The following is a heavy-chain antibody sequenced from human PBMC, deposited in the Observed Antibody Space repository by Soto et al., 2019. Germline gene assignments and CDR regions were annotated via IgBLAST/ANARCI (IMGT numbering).Heavy chain of an antibody. D-gene: IGHD2-2*01. CDR2: IYYSGST. CDR1: GGSISSGDYY. J-gene: IGHJ6*02. V-gene: IGHV4-30-4*01. CDR3: GRDVVVVPGGMGGGGMDV. Sequence: QVQLQESGPGLVKPSQTLSLTCTVSGGSISSGDYYWSWIRQPPGKGLEWIGYIYYSGSTYYNPSLKSRVHHHVERAKNQFRRNVGAGAAAGPGVYYRGRDVVVVPGGMGGGGMDVWGQGTTVTVSS.